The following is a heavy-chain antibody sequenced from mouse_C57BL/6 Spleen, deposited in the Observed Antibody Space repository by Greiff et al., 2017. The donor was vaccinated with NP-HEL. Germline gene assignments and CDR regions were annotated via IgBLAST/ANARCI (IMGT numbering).Heavy chain of an antibody. D-gene: IGHD2-2*01. J-gene: IGHJ2*01. CDR1: GYAFSSSW. V-gene: IGHV1-82*01. Sequence: QVQLQQSGPELVKPGASVKIPCKASGYAFSSSWMNWVKQRPGKGLEWIGRIYPGDGDTNYNGKFKGKATLTADKSSSTAYMQLSSLTSEDSAVYFCARRDYGYDDYFDYWGQGTTLTVSS. CDR3: ARRDYGYDDYFDY. CDR2: IYPGDGDT.